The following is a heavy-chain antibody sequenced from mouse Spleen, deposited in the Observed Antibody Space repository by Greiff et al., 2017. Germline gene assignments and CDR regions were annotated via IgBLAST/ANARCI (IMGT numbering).Heavy chain of an antibody. CDR3: AREELTGFAY. Sequence: DVKLVESEGGLVQPGSSMKLSCTASGFTFSDYYMAWVRQVPEKGLEWVANINYDGSSTYYLDSLKSRFIISRDNAKNILYLQMSSLKSEDTATYYCAREELTGFAYWGQGTLVTVSA. V-gene: IGHV5-16*01. CDR2: INYDGSST. D-gene: IGHD2-13*01. J-gene: IGHJ3*01. CDR1: GFTFSDYY.